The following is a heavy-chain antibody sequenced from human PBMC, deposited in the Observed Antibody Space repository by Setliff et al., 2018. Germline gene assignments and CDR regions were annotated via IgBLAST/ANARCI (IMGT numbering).Heavy chain of an antibody. D-gene: IGHD3-22*01. V-gene: IGHV3-33*08. J-gene: IGHJ4*02. Sequence: GGSLRLSCAASGFTFSSYGMHWVRQAPGKGLEWVAVIWYDGSNKYYADSVKGRFTISRDDSTNTAYLQMNSLKTEDTAVYYCTRLEKSGYLGLDYWGKGTLVTVSS. CDR3: TRLEKSGYLGLDY. CDR2: IWYDGSNK. CDR1: GFTFSSYG.